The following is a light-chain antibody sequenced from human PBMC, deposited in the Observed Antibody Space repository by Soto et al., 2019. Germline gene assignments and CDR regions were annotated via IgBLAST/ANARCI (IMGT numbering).Light chain of an antibody. Sequence: DIQVIQSPSTLSASVGDRVTISCRASQSIITWLAWYQQKPGKAPKLLIYDASRLQSGVPSRFSGSESGTELTLTICSLQPEDFATYYCQQYKKFSRTVGQGTKVDIK. CDR1: QSIITW. CDR3: QQYKKFSRT. J-gene: IGKJ1*01. V-gene: IGKV1-5*01. CDR2: DAS.